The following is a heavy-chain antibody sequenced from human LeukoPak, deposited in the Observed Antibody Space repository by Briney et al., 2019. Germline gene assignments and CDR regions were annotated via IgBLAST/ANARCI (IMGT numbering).Heavy chain of an antibody. CDR1: GYTFSSYA. J-gene: IGHJ5*02. Sequence: GASVKVSCKASGYTFSSYAMHWVRQAPGQRLEWMGWINGGNGNTKYSQKLQGRVTITRDTSASTAYMELWSLRSEDTAVFYCARGPPRLNWFDPWGQGTLVTVSS. CDR2: INGGNGNT. V-gene: IGHV1-3*01. CDR3: ARGPPRLNWFDP. D-gene: IGHD6-25*01.